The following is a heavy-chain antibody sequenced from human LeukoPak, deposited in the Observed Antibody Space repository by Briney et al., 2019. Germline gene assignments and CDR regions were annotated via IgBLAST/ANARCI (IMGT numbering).Heavy chain of an antibody. CDR2: ISSHNDNT. CDR1: GYTFTSSG. D-gene: IGHD2-15*01. V-gene: IGHV1-18*01. CDR3: ARGVGSAFDI. J-gene: IGHJ3*02. Sequence: ASVKVSCKASGYTFTSSGISWLRRAPGQGLEWMGWISSHNDNTGYAQKFQDRVTMTTDASTSTAYMELRSLRSDDTAVYYCARGVGSAFDIWGQGTLVSVSS.